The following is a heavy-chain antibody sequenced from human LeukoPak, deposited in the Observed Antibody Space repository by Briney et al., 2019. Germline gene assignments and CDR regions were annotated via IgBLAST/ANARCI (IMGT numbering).Heavy chain of an antibody. Sequence: GGSLRLSCAASGFTFSSYDMHWVRQAPGKGLEWVAVISYDGSNKYYADSVKGRFTISRDNSKNTLYLQMNSLRAEDTAVYYCARERALIYSYGSFDYWGQGTLVTVSS. CDR3: ARERALIYSYGSFDY. CDR2: ISYDGSNK. J-gene: IGHJ4*02. D-gene: IGHD5-18*01. CDR1: GFTFSSYD. V-gene: IGHV3-30-3*01.